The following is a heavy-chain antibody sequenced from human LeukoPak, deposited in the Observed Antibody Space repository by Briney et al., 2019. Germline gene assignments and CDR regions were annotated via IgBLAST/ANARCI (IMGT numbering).Heavy chain of an antibody. D-gene: IGHD6-19*01. J-gene: IGHJ5*02. CDR2: ISSNGGST. Sequence: PGGSLRLSCTASGFTFSNYAMHWVRQAPGKGLEYVAAISSNGGSTYYANSVKGRVTISRDNSKNTLYLQMNSLRAEDTAVYYCARDPYSSGVFDPWGQGTLVTVSS. CDR1: GFTFSNYA. V-gene: IGHV3-64*04. CDR3: ARDPYSSGVFDP.